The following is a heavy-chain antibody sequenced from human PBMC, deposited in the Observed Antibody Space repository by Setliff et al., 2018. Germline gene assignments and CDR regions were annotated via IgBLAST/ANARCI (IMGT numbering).Heavy chain of an antibody. CDR1: GDSFSNYA. V-gene: IGHV1-69*05. CDR2: LIPMFGTP. D-gene: IGHD3-9*01. Sequence: ASVKVSCKASGDSFSNYAISWVRQAPGQGLEWMGGLIPMFGTPGYAQKFQDRVTMTTDTSTSTAYMELRSLRPDDTAVYYCARSSGPRVVLAADFDYWGQGTLVTVSS. CDR3: ARSSGPRVVLAADFDY. J-gene: IGHJ4*02.